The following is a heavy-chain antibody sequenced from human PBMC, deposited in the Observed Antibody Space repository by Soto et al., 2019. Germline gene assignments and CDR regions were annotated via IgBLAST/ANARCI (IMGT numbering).Heavy chain of an antibody. CDR3: AAPPRY. Sequence: HVHLQASGPGLVKPSSTLSLTCTVSGGSISSYYWNWIRQPPGKGLEWIGYIYTSGNTNYNPSLRSRVTISVDTSTYQLSLELTSVAAEDTAVYYCAAPPRYRGQESLVTVSS. CDR1: GGSISSYY. D-gene: IGHD6-6*01. V-gene: IGHV4-59*01. J-gene: IGHJ4*02. CDR2: IYTSGNT.